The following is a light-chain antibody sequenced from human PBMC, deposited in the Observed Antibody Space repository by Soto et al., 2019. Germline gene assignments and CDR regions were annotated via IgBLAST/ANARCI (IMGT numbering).Light chain of an antibody. CDR2: DTS. J-gene: IGLJ2*01. CDR1: TGAVTSGHY. V-gene: IGLV7-46*01. Sequence: QAVVTQEPSLTVSPGGTVTLTCGSSTGAVTSGHYPYWFQQKPGQAPRTLIYDTSNKHSWTPARFSGSLLGGKDALTLSGAQPEDEAEYYCLLSYSGTDVVFGGGTKLTVL. CDR3: LLSYSGTDVV.